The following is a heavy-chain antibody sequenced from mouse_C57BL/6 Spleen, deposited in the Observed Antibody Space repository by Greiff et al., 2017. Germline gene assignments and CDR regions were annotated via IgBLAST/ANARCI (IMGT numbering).Heavy chain of an antibody. D-gene: IGHD2-4*01. V-gene: IGHV3-6*01. Sequence: EVQLQESGPGLVKPSQSLSLTCSVTGYSITSGYYWNWLRQFPGNKLEWMGYISYDGSNNYNPSLKNRISITRDSSKNQLFLKLNSVTTEDTATYYCARSPYDYGFAYWGQGTLVTVSA. J-gene: IGHJ3*01. CDR3: ARSPYDYGFAY. CDR1: GYSITSGYY. CDR2: ISYDGSN.